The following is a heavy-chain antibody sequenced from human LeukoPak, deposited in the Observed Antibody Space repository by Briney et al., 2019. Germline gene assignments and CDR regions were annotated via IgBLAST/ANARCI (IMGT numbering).Heavy chain of an antibody. Sequence: ASVKVSCKVSGYTLTELSMHWVRQAPGKGLEWMGGFDPEDGETIYAQKFQGRVTMTEDTSTDTAHMELSSLRSEDTAVYYCATGGDCSGGSCYPNYWYFDLWGRGTLVTVSS. CDR1: GYTLTELS. D-gene: IGHD2-15*01. CDR3: ATGGDCSGGSCYPNYWYFDL. CDR2: FDPEDGET. J-gene: IGHJ2*01. V-gene: IGHV1-24*01.